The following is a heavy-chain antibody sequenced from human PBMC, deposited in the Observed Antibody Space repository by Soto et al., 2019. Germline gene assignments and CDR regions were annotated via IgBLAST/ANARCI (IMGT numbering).Heavy chain of an antibody. CDR1: GYSFTSYW. J-gene: IGHJ4*02. CDR2: IYPGDSDT. Sequence: ESLKISCKGSGYSFTSYWIGWVRQMPGKGLEWMGIIYPGDSDTRYSPSFQGQVTISADKSISTAYLQWSSLKASDTAMYYCARLGYYDILTGPRGYFDYWGQGTLVTVSS. V-gene: IGHV5-51*01. D-gene: IGHD3-9*01. CDR3: ARLGYYDILTGPRGYFDY.